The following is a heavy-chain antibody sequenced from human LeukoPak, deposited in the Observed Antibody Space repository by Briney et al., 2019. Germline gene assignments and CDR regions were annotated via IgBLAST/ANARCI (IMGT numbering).Heavy chain of an antibody. CDR3: ARRPGEYGGNDLDY. Sequence: SETLSLTCTVSGGSISSYYWSWIRQPARKGLEWIGRIYTSGSTNYNPSLKSRVTMSVDTSKNQFSLKLSSVTAADTAVYYCARRPGEYGGNDLDYWGQGTLVTVSS. J-gene: IGHJ4*02. CDR1: GGSISSYY. V-gene: IGHV4-4*07. CDR2: IYTSGST. D-gene: IGHD4/OR15-4a*01.